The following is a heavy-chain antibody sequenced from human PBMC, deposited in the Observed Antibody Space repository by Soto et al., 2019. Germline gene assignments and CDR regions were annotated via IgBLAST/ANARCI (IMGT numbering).Heavy chain of an antibody. Sequence: ASVKVSCKASGYTFTSYGISWVRQAPGQGLEWMGWISAYNGNTNYAQKLQGRVTMTTDTSTSTAYMELRSLRSDDTAVYYCAREGLRYYGSGETYYYGMDVWGQGTTVTVSS. CDR3: AREGLRYYGSGETYYYGMDV. V-gene: IGHV1-18*01. D-gene: IGHD3-10*01. J-gene: IGHJ6*02. CDR1: GYTFTSYG. CDR2: ISAYNGNT.